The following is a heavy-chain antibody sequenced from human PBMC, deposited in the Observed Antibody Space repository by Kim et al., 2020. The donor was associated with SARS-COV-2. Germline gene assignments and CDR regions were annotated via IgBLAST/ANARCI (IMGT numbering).Heavy chain of an antibody. CDR1: GFTFSDHY. CDR2: TRNKANSYTT. D-gene: IGHD1-26*01. Sequence: GGSLRLSCAASGFTFSDHYMDWVRQAPGKGLEWVGRTRNKANSYTTEYAASVKGRFTISRDDSKNSLYLQMNSLKTEDTAVYYCARGSYQGATTRYGMDVWGQGTTVTVSS. V-gene: IGHV3-72*01. J-gene: IGHJ6*02. CDR3: ARGSYQGATTRYGMDV.